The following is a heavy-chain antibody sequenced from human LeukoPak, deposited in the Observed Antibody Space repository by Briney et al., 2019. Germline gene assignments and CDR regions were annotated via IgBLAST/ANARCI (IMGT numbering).Heavy chain of an antibody. CDR1: GGTFSSYA. CDR2: IIPILGIA. CDR3: ARDYYDSSHSFDY. D-gene: IGHD3-22*01. V-gene: IGHV1-69*04. J-gene: IGHJ4*02. Sequence: ASVKVSCKASGGTFSSYAISWVRQAPGQGLEWMGRIIPILGIANYAQKFQGRVTITADKSTSTAYMELSSLRSEDTAVYYCARDYYDSSHSFDYWGQGTLVTVSS.